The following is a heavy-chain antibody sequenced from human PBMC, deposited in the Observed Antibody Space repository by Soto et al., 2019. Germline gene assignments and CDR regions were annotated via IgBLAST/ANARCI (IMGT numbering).Heavy chain of an antibody. V-gene: IGHV1-2*04. CDR3: ARGIAAAAARGMDV. D-gene: IGHD6-6*01. CDR2: INPNSGGT. CDR1: GYTFTGYY. J-gene: IGHJ6*02. Sequence: QVQLVQSGAEVKKPGASVKVSCKASGYTFTGYYMHWVRPAPGQGLEWMGWINPNSGGTNYAQKFQGWVTMTRATSISTADMELSRLRSDDTAVYYGARGIAAAAARGMDVWGQGTTVTVSS.